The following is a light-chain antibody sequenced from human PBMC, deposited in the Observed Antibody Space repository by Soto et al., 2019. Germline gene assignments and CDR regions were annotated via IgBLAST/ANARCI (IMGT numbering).Light chain of an antibody. V-gene: IGKV3-11*01. Sequence: IVLTQSPATLSLSPGERATLSCRASQSVGSFLAWYQQKRGQAPRLLIYDASNRATGIPARFSGSGSGTDFTLTISSLEPEDFTVYYCQQRSSCPWTFGQGTKVEIK. CDR1: QSVGSF. J-gene: IGKJ1*01. CDR3: QQRSSCPWT. CDR2: DAS.